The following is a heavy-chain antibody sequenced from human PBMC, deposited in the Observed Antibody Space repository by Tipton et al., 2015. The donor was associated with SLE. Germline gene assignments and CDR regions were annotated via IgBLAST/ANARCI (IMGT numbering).Heavy chain of an antibody. D-gene: IGHD2-15*01. CDR2: IYYSGST. J-gene: IGHJ3*02. V-gene: IGHV4-59*01. CDR1: GGSISSYY. Sequence: LSLTCTVSGGSISSYYWSWIRQPPGKGLEWIGYIYYSGSTNYSPSLKSRVTISVDTSKNQFSLKLSSVTAADTAVYYCARVGGGWAYDAFDIWGQGTMVTVSS. CDR3: ARVGGGWAYDAFDI.